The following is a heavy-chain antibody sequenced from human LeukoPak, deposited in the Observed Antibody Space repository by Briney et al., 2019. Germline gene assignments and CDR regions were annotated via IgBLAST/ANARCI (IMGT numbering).Heavy chain of an antibody. D-gene: IGHD5-18*01. J-gene: IGHJ4*02. CDR3: ARVGGYSYGADF. Sequence: SETLSLTCTVSGGSISSGGYYWSWIRQHTGKGLEWIGYIYYSGSTYYNPSLRSRVTISVDTSKNQFSLKLSSVTAADTAVYYCARVGGYSYGADFWGQGTLVTVSS. CDR2: IYYSGST. CDR1: GGSISSGGYY. V-gene: IGHV4-31*03.